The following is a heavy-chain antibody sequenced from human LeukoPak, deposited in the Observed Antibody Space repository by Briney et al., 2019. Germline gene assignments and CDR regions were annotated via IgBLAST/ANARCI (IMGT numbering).Heavy chain of an antibody. CDR2: ISAYNGNT. V-gene: IGHV1-18*04. D-gene: IGHD2-2*01. CDR3: ARSVVPAATSRGYYYYGMDV. CDR1: GYTFTGYY. Sequence: ASVKVSCKASGYTFTGYYMHWVRQAPGQGLEWMGWISAYNGNTNYAQKLQGRVTMTKDTSTSTAYMELRSLRSDDTAVYYCARSVVPAATSRGYYYYGMDVWGQGTTVTVSS. J-gene: IGHJ6*02.